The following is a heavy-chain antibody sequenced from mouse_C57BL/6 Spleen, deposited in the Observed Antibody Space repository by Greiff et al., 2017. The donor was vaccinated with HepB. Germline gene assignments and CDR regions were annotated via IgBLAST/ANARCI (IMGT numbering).Heavy chain of an antibody. CDR2: FYPGDGDT. CDR3: ARTTEY. J-gene: IGHJ2*01. Sequence: QVQLKESGPELVKPGASVKISCKASGYAFSSSWMNWVKQRPGKGLEWIGRFYPGDGDTNYNGKFKGKATLTADKSSSTACMQLSSLTSEDSAVYLCARTTEYGGQGTTLTVSS. D-gene: IGHD2-12*01. V-gene: IGHV1-82*01. CDR1: GYAFSSSW.